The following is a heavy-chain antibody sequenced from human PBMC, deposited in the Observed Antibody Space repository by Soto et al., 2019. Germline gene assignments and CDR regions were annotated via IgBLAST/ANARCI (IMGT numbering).Heavy chain of an antibody. CDR2: IYHSGST. CDR1: GGSISSSYW. Sequence: QVQLQESGPGLVKPSGTLSLTCAVSGGSISSSYWWSWVRQPPGKGLEWIGEIYHSGSTNYNPSLKSRVPISVDKSKNQFSLKLSSVTAADTAVYYCAREGGGQWLGRPVDYWGQGTLVTVSS. CDR3: AREGGGQWLGRPVDY. D-gene: IGHD6-19*01. V-gene: IGHV4-4*02. J-gene: IGHJ4*02.